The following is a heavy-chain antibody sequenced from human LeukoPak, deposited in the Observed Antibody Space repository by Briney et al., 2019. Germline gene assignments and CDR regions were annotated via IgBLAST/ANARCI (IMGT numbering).Heavy chain of an antibody. V-gene: IGHV3-13*01. D-gene: IGHD3-10*01. CDR3: AKGGDYYGSGSYIDY. Sequence: GGSLRLSCAASGFTFSSYDMHWVRQATGKGLEWVSAIGTAGDTYYPGSVKGRFAISRDNSKNTLYLQMNGLRAVDTALYYCAKGGDYYGSGSYIDYWGQGALVTVSS. J-gene: IGHJ4*02. CDR1: GFTFSSYD. CDR2: IGTAGDT.